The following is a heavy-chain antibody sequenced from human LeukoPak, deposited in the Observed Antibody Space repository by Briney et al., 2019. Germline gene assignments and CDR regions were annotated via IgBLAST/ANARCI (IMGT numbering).Heavy chain of an antibody. J-gene: IGHJ4*02. CDR2: ISGSGGST. V-gene: IGHV3-23*01. Sequence: PGGSLRLSCAASGFTFSSYEMNWVRQAPGKGLEWVSAISGSGGSTYYADSVKGRFTISRDNSKNTLYLQMNSLRAEDTAVYYCAKDRSRRGYFDYWGQGTLVTVSS. CDR3: AKDRSRRGYFDY. CDR1: GFTFSSYE. D-gene: IGHD3-10*01.